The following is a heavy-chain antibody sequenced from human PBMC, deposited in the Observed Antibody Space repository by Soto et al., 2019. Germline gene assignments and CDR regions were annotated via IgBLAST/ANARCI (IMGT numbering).Heavy chain of an antibody. V-gene: IGHV1-46*01. CDR3: ASGLRGYSGYRRGLGMEV. D-gene: IGHD5-12*01. CDR2: INPSGGST. CDR1: GYTFTSYY. J-gene: IGHJ6*04. Sequence: ASVKVSCKASGYTFTSYYMHWVRQAPGQGLEWMGIINPSGGSTSYAQKFQGRVTLTRDTSTSTVYMEPSSLRSEDTAVYYCASGLRGYSGYRRGLGMEVLGEGTTVIVSA.